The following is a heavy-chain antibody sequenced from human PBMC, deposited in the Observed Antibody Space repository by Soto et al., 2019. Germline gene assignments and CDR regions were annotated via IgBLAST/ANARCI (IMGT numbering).Heavy chain of an antibody. D-gene: IGHD3-3*01. CDR1: GYIFTSYG. J-gene: IGHJ6*02. Sequence: RASVKVSCKASGYIFTSYGIHWVRQAPGQRLEWMGWINAGNRDTKYSQKLQGRVTITRDTSASAAYMELSRLRSEDTAVYYCARDAKSITISGEVIRYYYGLDVWGQGTTVTVSS. CDR2: INAGNRDT. V-gene: IGHV1-3*01. CDR3: ARDAKSITISGEVIRYYYGLDV.